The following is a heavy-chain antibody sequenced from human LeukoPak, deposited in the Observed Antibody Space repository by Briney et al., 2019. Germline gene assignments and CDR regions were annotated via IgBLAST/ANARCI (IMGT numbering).Heavy chain of an antibody. CDR1: SGSIASYY. J-gene: IGHJ5*02. Sequence: SETLSLTCSFSSGSIASYYWSWVRQPPGKGLEWMGYISYTGTTVYNASLKGRLTLSIDTSKNQFSLNLNSVTAADTAFYYFAGLNIDPSGWYGNYSAPWGQGPL. CDR2: ISYTGTT. CDR3: AGLNIDPSGWYGNYSAP. V-gene: IGHV4-59*08. D-gene: IGHD6-19*01.